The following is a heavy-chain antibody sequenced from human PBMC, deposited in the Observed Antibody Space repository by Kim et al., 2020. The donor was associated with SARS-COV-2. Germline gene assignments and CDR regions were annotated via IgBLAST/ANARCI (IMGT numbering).Heavy chain of an antibody. V-gene: IGHV3-7*03. CDR3: AKGGDWTFDY. J-gene: IGHJ4*02. Sequence: SEKSYVDSVKGRFTISRDNAKNSLSLQMNSLRAEDTAVYYCAKGGDWTFDYWGQGTLVTVSS. D-gene: IGHD2-21*02. CDR2: SEK.